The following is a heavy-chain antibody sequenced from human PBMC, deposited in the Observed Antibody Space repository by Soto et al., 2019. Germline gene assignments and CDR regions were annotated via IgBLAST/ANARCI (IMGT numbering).Heavy chain of an antibody. Sequence: PSETLSLTCTVFGGSFSGYYWTWIRQPPGKGLEWIGEITDSGDTNFNPSLKSRVTISVDTSMIHFSLKLSSVTAADTAVYYCARGGRGWTNYPYYYYYGMDVWGQGTTVTVSS. D-gene: IGHD1-7*01. V-gene: IGHV4-34*01. CDR3: ARGGRGWTNYPYYYYYGMDV. J-gene: IGHJ6*02. CDR1: GGSFSGYY. CDR2: ITDSGDT.